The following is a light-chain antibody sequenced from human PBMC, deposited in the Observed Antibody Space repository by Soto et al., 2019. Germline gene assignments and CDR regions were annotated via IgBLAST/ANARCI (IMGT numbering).Light chain of an antibody. J-gene: IGLJ1*01. Sequence: QSVLTQPPSVSGAPGQRVTISCTGSSSNIGAGYDVHWYQQLPGTAPKLLIYGNSNRPSGVPDRFSGSKSGTSASLAITGLQAEDEADYYCQSYDSSPGPSVFGTGNKRTVL. CDR3: QSYDSSPGPSV. V-gene: IGLV1-40*01. CDR2: GNS. CDR1: SSNIGAGYD.